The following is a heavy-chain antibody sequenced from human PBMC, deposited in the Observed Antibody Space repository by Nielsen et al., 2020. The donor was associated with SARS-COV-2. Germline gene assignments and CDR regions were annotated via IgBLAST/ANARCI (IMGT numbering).Heavy chain of an antibody. CDR2: TVYDGSNK. J-gene: IGHJ3*02. V-gene: IGHV3-30*03. CDR3: ARAPITMIVVVNAFDI. CDR1: GFTFNSYG. Sequence: GESLKISCTASGFTFNSYGMHWVRQAPGKGLEWVALTVYDGSNKYYAESVKGRFTISRDNSKNTLYLQMNSLRAEDTAVYYCARAPITMIVVVNAFDIWGQGTMVTVSS. D-gene: IGHD3-22*01.